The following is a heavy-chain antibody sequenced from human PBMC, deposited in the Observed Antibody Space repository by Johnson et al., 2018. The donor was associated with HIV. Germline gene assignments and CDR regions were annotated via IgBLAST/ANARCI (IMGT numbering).Heavy chain of an antibody. CDR1: GLSFSNFG. J-gene: IGHJ3*02. V-gene: IGHV3-30*03. CDR3: ARDNLRQLDAFDI. CDR2: ISFDGNLK. Sequence: QVQLVESGGGVVQPGKSLTLSCVGSGLSFSNFGIHWVRQAPGNGPEWVAVISFDGNLKKYADSVKGRFTISRDNSKNTLYLQMNSLRAEDTAVYYCARDNLRQLDAFDIWGQGTMVTVSS. D-gene: IGHD3-16*01.